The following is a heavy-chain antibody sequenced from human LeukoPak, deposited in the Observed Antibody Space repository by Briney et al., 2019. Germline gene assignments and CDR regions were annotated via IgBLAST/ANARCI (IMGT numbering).Heavy chain of an antibody. CDR3: AAGYSSGWYIY. V-gene: IGHV1-8*01. J-gene: IGHJ4*02. CDR2: VNPNSGNT. Sequence: ASVKVSCKASGSTLSNYDVIWVRQASGQGLERMGWVNPNSGNTGYAQRFQGRVTMTRDTSINAAYMELSSLRSDDTAVYFCAAGYSSGWYIYWGPGALVIVSS. CDR1: GSTLSNYD. D-gene: IGHD6-19*01.